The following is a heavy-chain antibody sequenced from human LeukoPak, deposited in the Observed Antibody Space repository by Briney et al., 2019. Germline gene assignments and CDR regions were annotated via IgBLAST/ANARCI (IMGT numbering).Heavy chain of an antibody. CDR3: ARAYLSIWGNFDY. J-gene: IGHJ4*02. Sequence: PSETLSLTCTVSGGSISSSSYYWSWIRQPPGKGLEWIGEINHSGSTNYNPSLKSRVTISVDTSKNQFSLKLSSVTAADTAVYYCARAYLSIWGNFDYWGQGTLVTVSS. D-gene: IGHD3-9*01. CDR2: INHSGST. CDR1: GGSISSSSYY. V-gene: IGHV4-39*07.